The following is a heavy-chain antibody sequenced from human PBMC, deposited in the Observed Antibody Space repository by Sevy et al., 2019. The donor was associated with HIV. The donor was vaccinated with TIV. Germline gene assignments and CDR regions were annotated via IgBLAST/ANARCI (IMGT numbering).Heavy chain of an antibody. J-gene: IGHJ3*02. Sequence: GGSLRLSCAASGFTFSKYGMHWVRQAPGKGLEWVAVISYDGGNKYYADSVKGRFTISKDNFKNTLYLQMNSLRAEDTAIYYCAKPGKFSGSYLDAFDIWGQGTMVT. CDR3: AKPGKFSGSYLDAFDI. V-gene: IGHV3-30*18. CDR1: GFTFSKYG. CDR2: ISYDGGNK. D-gene: IGHD1-26*01.